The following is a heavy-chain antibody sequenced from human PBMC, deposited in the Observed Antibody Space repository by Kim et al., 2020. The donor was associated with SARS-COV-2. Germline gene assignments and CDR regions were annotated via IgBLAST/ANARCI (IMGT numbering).Heavy chain of an antibody. CDR2: INHSGST. CDR1: GGSFSGYY. D-gene: IGHD5-12*01. V-gene: IGHV4-34*01. CDR3: ARSLRWLPHNYFDY. J-gene: IGHJ4*02. Sequence: SETLSLTCAVYGGSFSGYYWSWIRQPPGKGLEWIGEINHSGSTNYNPSLKSRVTISVDTSKNQFSLKLSSVTAADTAVYYCARSLRWLPHNYFDYWGQGT.